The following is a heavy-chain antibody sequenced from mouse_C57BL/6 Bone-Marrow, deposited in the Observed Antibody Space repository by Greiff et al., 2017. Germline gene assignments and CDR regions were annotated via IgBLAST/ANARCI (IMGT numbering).Heavy chain of an antibody. J-gene: IGHJ3*01. CDR1: GYTFTSYW. CDR3: ARIYYGSSFAY. Sequence: QVQLQQPGAELVKPGASVKLSCTASGYTFTSYWLHWVKQRPGQGLEWIGMIHPNSGSTNYNEQFTSKATLTVDHSTSTAYMQRSSLTSEDSAVYYCARIYYGSSFAYWGQGTLVTVSA. CDR2: IHPNSGST. V-gene: IGHV1-64*01. D-gene: IGHD1-1*01.